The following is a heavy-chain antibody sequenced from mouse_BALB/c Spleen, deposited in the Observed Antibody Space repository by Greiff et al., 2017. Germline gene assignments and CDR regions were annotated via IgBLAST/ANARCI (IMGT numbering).Heavy chain of an antibody. D-gene: IGHD1-1*01. J-gene: IGHJ3*01. Sequence: QVQLQQSGAELVRPGTSVKVSCKASGYAFTNYLIEWVKQRPGQGLEWIGVINPGSGGTNYNEKFKGKATLTADKSSSTAYMQLSSLTSDDSAVYFCARNYGSSYVIAGFAYWGQGTLVTVSA. CDR2: INPGSGGT. CDR1: GYAFTNYL. V-gene: IGHV1-54*01. CDR3: ARNYGSSYVIAGFAY.